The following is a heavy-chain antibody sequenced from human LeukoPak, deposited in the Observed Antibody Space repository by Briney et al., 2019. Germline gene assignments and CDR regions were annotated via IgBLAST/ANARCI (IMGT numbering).Heavy chain of an antibody. Sequence: GGSLRLSCAASGFTFSSYAMSWVRQAPGKGLEWVSAISGSGGSTYYADSVKGRFTNSRDNSKNTLYLQMNSLRAEDTAVYYCAKGASFYYDSSGDYWGQGTLVTVSS. CDR1: GFTFSSYA. J-gene: IGHJ4*02. CDR2: ISGSGGST. CDR3: AKGASFYYDSSGDY. D-gene: IGHD3-22*01. V-gene: IGHV3-23*01.